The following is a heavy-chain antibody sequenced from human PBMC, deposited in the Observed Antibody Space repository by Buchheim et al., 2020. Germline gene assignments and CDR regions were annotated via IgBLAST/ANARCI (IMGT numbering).Heavy chain of an antibody. CDR1: GFTFSSYA. CDR3: AKDLGD. V-gene: IGHV3-30*18. D-gene: IGHD3-16*01. J-gene: IGHJ4*02. Sequence: QVHLVESGGSVVQPGRSMRLSCAASGFTFSSYAMHWVRQAPGKGLEWVGVISFDGDNKYYEDSVKGRFTISRDHSKHTLTLQMDSLRAEDTAVYYCAKDLGDWGQGTL. CDR2: ISFDGDNK.